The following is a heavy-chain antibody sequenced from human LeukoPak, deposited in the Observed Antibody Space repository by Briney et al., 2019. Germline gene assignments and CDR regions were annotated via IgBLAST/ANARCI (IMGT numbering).Heavy chain of an antibody. CDR1: GFTFDDYA. CDR2: ISWNSGSI. V-gene: IGHV3-9*01. J-gene: IGHJ4*02. Sequence: GGSLRLSCAASGFTFDDYAMHWVRQAPGKGLEWVSGISWNSGSIGYADSVKGRFTISRDNAKNSLYLQMNSLRAEDTAVYYCAREGGIAVADLDYWGQGTLVTVSS. CDR3: AREGGIAVADLDY. D-gene: IGHD6-19*01.